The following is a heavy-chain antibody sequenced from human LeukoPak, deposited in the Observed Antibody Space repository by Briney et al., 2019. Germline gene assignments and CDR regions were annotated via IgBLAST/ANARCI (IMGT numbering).Heavy chain of an antibody. Sequence: SETLSLTCTVSGGSISSSSYYWGWIRQPPGKGLEWIGSIYYSGSTYYNPSLKSRVTISVDTSKNQFSLKLSSVTAVDTAVYYCARQRTRVRVRRERYFDYWGQGTLVTVSS. J-gene: IGHJ4*02. CDR3: ARQRTRVRVRRERYFDY. CDR1: GGSISSSSYY. CDR2: IYYSGST. D-gene: IGHD3-10*01. V-gene: IGHV4-39*01.